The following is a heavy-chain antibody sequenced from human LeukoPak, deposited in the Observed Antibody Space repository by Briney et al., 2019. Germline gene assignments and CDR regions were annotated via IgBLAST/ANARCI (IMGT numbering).Heavy chain of an antibody. D-gene: IGHD3-10*01. CDR3: TKEGLPSGSSWSAWFDP. CDR2: ISGSGGST. J-gene: IGHJ5*02. Sequence: GGSLRHTCAASGLTFSSYGMSWVRQAPGKGLEWVSAISGSGGSTYYADSVKGRFTISRDNSKNTLYLQMNSLRADDTAVYYCTKEGLPSGSSWSAWFDPWGQGTLVTVSS. CDR1: GLTFSSYG. V-gene: IGHV3-23*01.